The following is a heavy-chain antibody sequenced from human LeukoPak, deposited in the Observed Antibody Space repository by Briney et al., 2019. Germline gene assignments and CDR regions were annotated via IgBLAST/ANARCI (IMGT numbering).Heavy chain of an antibody. D-gene: IGHD3-3*02. Sequence: GRSLRLSCTASGFTFDGYAMNWVRQAPGKRPEWVGFIRSKVYGETREYAASVKGRFTISRDDSRSIAYLEMNSLKTEDTAVYYCTRGAYPVLDYYGMDVWGQGTTVTVSS. J-gene: IGHJ6*02. CDR1: GFTFDGYA. CDR2: IRSKVYGETR. CDR3: TRGAYPVLDYYGMDV. V-gene: IGHV3-49*04.